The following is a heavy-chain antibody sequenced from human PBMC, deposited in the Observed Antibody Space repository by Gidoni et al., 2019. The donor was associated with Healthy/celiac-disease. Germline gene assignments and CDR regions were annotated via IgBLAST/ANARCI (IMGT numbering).Heavy chain of an antibody. CDR3: ARDTRVAGTPYYYYMDV. Sequence: QVQLQQSGAGLVKPAQTRSLTCVTAGDRVSSNSPARHWVRQSPPRGLEWLGRTYYRTKWYNDYAVSVTSRITNDTNTSKNQFSLLLNYVTPEDTAVYYCARDTRVAGTPYYYYMDVWGKGTTVTVSS. D-gene: IGHD6-19*01. CDR2: TYYRTKWYN. J-gene: IGHJ6*03. CDR1: GDRVSSNSPA. V-gene: IGHV6-1*01.